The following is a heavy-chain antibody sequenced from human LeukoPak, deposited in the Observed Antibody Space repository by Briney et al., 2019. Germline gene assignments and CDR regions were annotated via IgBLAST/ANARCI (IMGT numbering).Heavy chain of an antibody. Sequence: GASVKVSCKASGYTLTNYNISWVRQAPGQGLEWMGWINIHKGHTSFLQKFQGRVTVTTDLSTNTAHMELRRLRSDDTAVYYCAREFGHCSGDNCFYFFDLWGQGSQVIVSS. D-gene: IGHD2-15*01. CDR3: AREFGHCSGDNCFYFFDL. CDR2: INIHKGHT. CDR1: GYTLTNYN. J-gene: IGHJ4*02. V-gene: IGHV1-18*01.